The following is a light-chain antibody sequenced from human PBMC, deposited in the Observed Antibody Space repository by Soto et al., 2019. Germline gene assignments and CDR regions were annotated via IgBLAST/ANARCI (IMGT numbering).Light chain of an antibody. Sequence: ESVLTQSPGPPSLSPGERATLPCRASQSVSNNYLAWYQQKPGQAPRLLINGASNRATGIPDRFSGSGSGTDFTLTISRLEPEDFAVYYCQQYSSSGTFGQGTKVDIK. CDR3: QQYSSSGT. V-gene: IGKV3-20*01. J-gene: IGKJ1*01. CDR1: QSVSNNY. CDR2: GAS.